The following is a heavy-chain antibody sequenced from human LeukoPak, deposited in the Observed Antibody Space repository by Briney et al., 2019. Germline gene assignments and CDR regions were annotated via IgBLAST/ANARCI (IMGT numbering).Heavy chain of an antibody. D-gene: IGHD2-15*01. J-gene: IGHJ4*02. CDR3: ARDWRSGGNCFGY. Sequence: GESLRLSCSASGFTFSSYSMNWVRQAAGKGLEWVSSVYTGSTYIYYAESVKGRFISRDDAKNTLYLQMSSLRAEDTAVYYCARDWRSGGNCFGYWGQGTLVTVYS. CDR1: GFTFSSYS. V-gene: IGHV3-21*01. CDR2: VYTGSTYI.